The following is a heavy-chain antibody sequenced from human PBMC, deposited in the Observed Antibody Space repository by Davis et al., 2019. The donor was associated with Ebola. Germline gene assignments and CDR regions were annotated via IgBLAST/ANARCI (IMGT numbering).Heavy chain of an antibody. CDR2: IYHSGST. CDR3: ARGVSDSSAYSDFDY. CDR1: GYSISSGYY. Sequence: SETLSLTCTVSGYSISSGYYWGWIRQPPGKGLEWIGSIYHSGSTYYNPSLKSRVTISVDTSKNQFSLKLSSVTAADTAVYYCARGVSDSSAYSDFDYWGQGTLVTVSS. V-gene: IGHV4-38-2*02. D-gene: IGHD3-22*01. J-gene: IGHJ4*02.